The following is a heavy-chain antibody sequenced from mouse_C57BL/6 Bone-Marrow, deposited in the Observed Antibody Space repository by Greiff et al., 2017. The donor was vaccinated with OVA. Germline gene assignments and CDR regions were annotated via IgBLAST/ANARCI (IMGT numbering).Heavy chain of an antibody. V-gene: IGHV1-69*01. CDR2: IDPSDSYT. D-gene: IGHD1-1*01. CDR1: GYTFTSYW. J-gene: IGHJ2*01. CDR3: ARSRYSPLFDH. Sequence: VQLQQPGAELVMPGASVKLSCKASGYTFTSYWMHWVKQRPGQGLAWIGEIDPSDSYTNYNQKFKGKSTLTVDKSSSTAYMQLSSLTSEDSAVYYCARSRYSPLFDHWGQGTTLTVSS.